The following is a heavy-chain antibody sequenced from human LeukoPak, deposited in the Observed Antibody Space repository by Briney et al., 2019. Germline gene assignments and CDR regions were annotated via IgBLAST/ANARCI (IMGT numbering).Heavy chain of an antibody. V-gene: IGHV3-30-3*01. CDR2: ISYDGSNK. Sequence: PGGSLRLSCAASGFTFSSYAMHWVRQAPGKGLEWVAVISYDGSNKYYADSVKGRFTISRDNSKNTLYLQMNSLRAEDTAVYYCARAVPAADCNWFDPWGQGTLVTVSS. CDR1: GFTFSSYA. J-gene: IGHJ5*02. CDR3: ARAVPAADCNWFDP. D-gene: IGHD2-2*01.